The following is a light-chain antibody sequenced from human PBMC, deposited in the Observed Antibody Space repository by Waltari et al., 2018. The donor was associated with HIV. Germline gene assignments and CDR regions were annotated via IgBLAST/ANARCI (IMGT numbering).Light chain of an antibody. Sequence: QSVLTQPRSLSGSPSQSVTISCTGTNADVGAYHSVSWYQQHPGKAPKLIIYDVTKRPSGVPDRFSGSKSGNTASLTISGLQAEDEADYYCCSYAGSPWMFGGGTRLTVL. CDR2: DVT. CDR1: NADVGAYHS. J-gene: IGLJ3*02. CDR3: CSYAGSPWM. V-gene: IGLV2-11*01.